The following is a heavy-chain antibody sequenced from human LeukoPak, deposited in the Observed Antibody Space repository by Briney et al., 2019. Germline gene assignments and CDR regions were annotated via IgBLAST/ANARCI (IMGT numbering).Heavy chain of an antibody. CDR3: ATTAATRKAVY. CDR2: IFSGGRT. J-gene: IGHJ4*02. Sequence: PGGSLRLSCAASGFTVSSNYMSWVRQAPGKGLEWVSVIFSGGRTYNTDSVKGRFTISGDNSKNTLYLQMNSLRAEDTAVYYCATTAATRKAVYWGQGTLVTVSS. CDR1: GFTVSSNY. D-gene: IGHD6-25*01. V-gene: IGHV3-53*01.